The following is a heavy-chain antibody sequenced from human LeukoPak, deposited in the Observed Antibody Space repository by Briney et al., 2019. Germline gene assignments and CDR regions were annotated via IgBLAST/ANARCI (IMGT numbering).Heavy chain of an antibody. D-gene: IGHD3-10*01. V-gene: IGHV1-69*13. Sequence: ASVKVSCKASGYTFTSYAISWVRQAPGQGLEWMGGIIPIFGTANYAQKFQGRVTITADESTSTAYMELSSLRSEDTAVYYCARAGYYGSGEEGYYYYYMDVWGKGTTVTVSS. CDR2: IIPIFGTA. CDR1: GYTFTSYA. CDR3: ARAGYYGSGEEGYYYYYMDV. J-gene: IGHJ6*03.